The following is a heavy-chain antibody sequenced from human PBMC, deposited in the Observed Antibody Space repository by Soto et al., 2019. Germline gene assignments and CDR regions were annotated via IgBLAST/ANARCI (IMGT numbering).Heavy chain of an antibody. V-gene: IGHV3-30*04. J-gene: IGHJ4*02. CDR2: ISHDGTNR. D-gene: IGHD3-10*01. CDR1: GFAFNIYA. Sequence: QVRLVESGGGVVQPGGSLRLSCGASGFAFNIYAMHWVRQAPGMGLEWLAVISHDGTNRYYADSVKGRVTISRDNSKSTVFVQMNSQGFEDTAVYYCVRSSGVLTPDFASWGQGALVTVSS. CDR3: VRSSGVLTPDFAS.